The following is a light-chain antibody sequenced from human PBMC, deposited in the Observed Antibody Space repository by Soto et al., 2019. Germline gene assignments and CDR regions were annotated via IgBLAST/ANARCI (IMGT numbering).Light chain of an antibody. CDR2: WAF. CDR3: QQYYSTPWT. V-gene: IGKV4-1*01. CDR1: QSVLYSSNNKNY. Sequence: DIVMTQSPESLAVSLGERATVNCKSSQSVLYSSNNKNYLAWYQQKPGQPPKLLIYWAFTRESGVPDRFSGSGSGTDFTLTISSLQAEDVAVYYCQQYYSTPWTFGQGTKVEI. J-gene: IGKJ1*01.